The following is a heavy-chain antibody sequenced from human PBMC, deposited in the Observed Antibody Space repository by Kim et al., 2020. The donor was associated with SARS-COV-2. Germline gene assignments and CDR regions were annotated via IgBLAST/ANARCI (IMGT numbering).Heavy chain of an antibody. Sequence: SVKGRYTITRENAKNSLYLQMNSLRAGDTAVYYCARAASTPKYGDYTLDVWGKGTTVTVSS. D-gene: IGHD4-17*01. J-gene: IGHJ6*04. CDR3: ARAASTPKYGDYTLDV. V-gene: IGHV3-13*01.